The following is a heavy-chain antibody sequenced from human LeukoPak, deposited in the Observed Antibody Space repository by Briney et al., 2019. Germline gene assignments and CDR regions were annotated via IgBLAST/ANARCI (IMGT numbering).Heavy chain of an antibody. D-gene: IGHD3-10*02. CDR1: GFSFSVYW. Sequence: GGSLRLSCAASGFSFSVYWMHWVRQAPGKGPVWVSRIKTDGSITDYADSVKGRFTISRYNAKNTLYLQMNSLRAEDTAVYYCAELGITMIGGVWGKGTTVTISS. J-gene: IGHJ6*04. V-gene: IGHV3-74*01. CDR3: AELGITMIGGV. CDR2: IKTDGSIT.